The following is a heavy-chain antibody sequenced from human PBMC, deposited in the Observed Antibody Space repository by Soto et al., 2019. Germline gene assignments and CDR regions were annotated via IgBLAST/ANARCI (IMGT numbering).Heavy chain of an antibody. V-gene: IGHV3-33*01. J-gene: IGHJ4*02. D-gene: IGHD3-22*01. CDR1: GFTFSSYG. CDR3: ARDRGTMIVHN. CDR2: IWYDGSNK. Sequence: QVQLVESGGGVVQPGRSLRLSCAASGFTFSSYGMYWVRQAPGKGLEWVAVIWYDGSNKYYADSVKGRFTISRDNSKNTLYLQMNSLRAEDTAVYYCARDRGTMIVHNWGQGTLVTVSS.